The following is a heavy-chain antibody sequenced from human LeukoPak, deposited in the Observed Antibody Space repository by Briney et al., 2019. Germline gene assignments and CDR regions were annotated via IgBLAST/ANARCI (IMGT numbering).Heavy chain of an antibody. Sequence: ASVKVSCKPSVGTFSSYAISWVRQTPGQGLEWMGGIIPIFGTANYAQKFQGRVTITTDESTSTAYMELSRLRSEDTAVYYCARDLPAAITYDAFDIWGQGTMVTVSS. CDR3: ARDLPAAITYDAFDI. CDR1: VGTFSSYA. D-gene: IGHD2-2*01. V-gene: IGHV1-69*05. CDR2: IIPIFGTA. J-gene: IGHJ3*02.